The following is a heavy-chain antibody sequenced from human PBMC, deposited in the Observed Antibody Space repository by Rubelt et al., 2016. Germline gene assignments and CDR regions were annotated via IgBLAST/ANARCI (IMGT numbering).Heavy chain of an antibody. CDR2: INPNSGGT. CDR3: AGRGYLSSGMDV. J-gene: IGHJ6*02. Sequence: QVQLVQSGAEVKKPGASVKVSCKASGYTFTSYGISWVRQAPGQGLEWMGRINPNSGGTNYAQKFQGRVTMARDTSISTAYMELSSLRSEDTAVYYCAGRGYLSSGMDVWGQGTTVTVSS. CDR1: GYTFTSYG. V-gene: IGHV1-2*06. D-gene: IGHD3-22*01.